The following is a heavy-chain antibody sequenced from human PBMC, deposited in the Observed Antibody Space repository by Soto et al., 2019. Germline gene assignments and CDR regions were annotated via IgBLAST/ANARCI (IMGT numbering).Heavy chain of an antibody. J-gene: IGHJ3*02. V-gene: IGHV1-2*02. D-gene: IGHD5-18*01. CDR3: ARPISWIQLWSPHDAFDI. Sequence: ASVKVSCKASGYTFTGYYMHWVRQAPGQGLEWMGWINSNSGGTNYAQKFQGRVTMTRDTSISTAYMELSRLRSDDTAVYYCARPISWIQLWSPHDAFDIWGQGTMVTVSS. CDR1: GYTFTGYY. CDR2: INSNSGGT.